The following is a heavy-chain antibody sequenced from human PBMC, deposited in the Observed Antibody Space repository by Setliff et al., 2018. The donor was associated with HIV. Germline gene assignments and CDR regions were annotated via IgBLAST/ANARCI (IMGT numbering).Heavy chain of an antibody. CDR1: GDSVSSASYY. Sequence: SETLSLTCTVSGDSVSSASYYWSWIRQPPGKGLEWIGYIYTSGSTSYTPSLKSRVSISVDTSKNQFSLKLNSVTATDTAMYYCARVAFYGPGSHDYFDHWGHGILVTVSS. CDR3: ARVAFYGPGSHDYFDH. J-gene: IGHJ4*01. CDR2: IYTSGST. D-gene: IGHD3-10*01. V-gene: IGHV4-61*01.